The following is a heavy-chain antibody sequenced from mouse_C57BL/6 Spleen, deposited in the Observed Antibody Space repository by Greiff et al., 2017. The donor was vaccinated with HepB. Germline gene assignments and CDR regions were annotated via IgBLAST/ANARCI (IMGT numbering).Heavy chain of an antibody. J-gene: IGHJ1*03. D-gene: IGHD1-1*01. V-gene: IGHV1-74*01. CDR1: GYTFTSYW. CDR2: IHPSDSDT. Sequence: QVQLKQPGAELVKPGASVKVSCKASGYTFTSYWMHWVKPRPGQGLEWIGRIHPSDSDTNYNQKFKGKATLTVDKSSSTAYMQLSSLTSEDSAVYYCAPLTTVVAERGYFDVWGTGTTVTVSS. CDR3: APLTTVVAERGYFDV.